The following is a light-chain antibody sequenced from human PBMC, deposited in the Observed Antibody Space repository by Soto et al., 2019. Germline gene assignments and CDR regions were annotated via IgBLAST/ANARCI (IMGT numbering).Light chain of an antibody. CDR3: SSYAGSNTYIL. Sequence: QSVLTQPPSASGSPGQSVTISCTGTSSDVGNYNYVSWYQHHPGKAPRLMISEVNKRPSGVPDRFSGSKSGNTASLTVSGLQAEDEADYYCSSYAGSNTYILFGGGTKLTVL. V-gene: IGLV2-8*01. J-gene: IGLJ2*01. CDR2: EVN. CDR1: SSDVGNYNY.